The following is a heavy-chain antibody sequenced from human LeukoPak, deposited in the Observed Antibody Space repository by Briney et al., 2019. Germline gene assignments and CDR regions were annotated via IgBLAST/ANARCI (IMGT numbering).Heavy chain of an antibody. V-gene: IGHV4-34*01. CDR3: ASKRPTVTKHYYYYYYMDV. D-gene: IGHD4-17*01. CDR1: GGSISSYY. J-gene: IGHJ6*03. Sequence: QPSETLSLTCSVSGGSISSYYWRWIRQPPGKGLEWIGEINHSGSTNYHPSLKSRVTISVDTSKNQFSLKLSSVTAADTAVYYCASKRPTVTKHYYYYYYMDVWGKGTTVTVSS. CDR2: INHSGST.